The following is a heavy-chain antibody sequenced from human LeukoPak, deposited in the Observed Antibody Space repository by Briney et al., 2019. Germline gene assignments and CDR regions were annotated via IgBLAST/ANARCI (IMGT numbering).Heavy chain of an antibody. CDR1: GFTFSSYA. CDR3: TSYTISSGFP. D-gene: IGHD6-6*01. V-gene: IGHV3-15*05. Sequence: PGRSLRLSRAASGFTFSSYAMHWVRQAPGKGLEWVGRIKSKTDGGTTDYAAPVKGRFTISRDDSENTLFLQMNSLTTEDTAVYYCTSYTISSGFPWGQGTLVTVPS. J-gene: IGHJ5*02. CDR2: IKSKTDGGTT.